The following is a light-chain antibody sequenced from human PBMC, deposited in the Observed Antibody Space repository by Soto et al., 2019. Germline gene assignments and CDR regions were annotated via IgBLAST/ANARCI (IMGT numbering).Light chain of an antibody. Sequence: EVVMTQSPATLSVSPGERATLSCRASQDVSNNIAWYHQKPGQAPRLLIYYASTRATGVPARFSGIGSGTEVTLTISSLQSEDFALYYCQQYNFWPPITFGQGTRLEIK. CDR2: YAS. J-gene: IGKJ5*01. CDR1: QDVSNN. V-gene: IGKV3-15*01. CDR3: QQYNFWPPIT.